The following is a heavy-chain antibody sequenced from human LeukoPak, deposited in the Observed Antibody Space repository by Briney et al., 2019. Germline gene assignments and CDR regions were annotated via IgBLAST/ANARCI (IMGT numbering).Heavy chain of an antibody. D-gene: IGHD3-22*01. CDR1: GFTHSRHW. CDR3: ARGSHYYDSSGYYAAGY. J-gene: IGHJ4*02. Sequence: GGSLRLSCAASGFTHSRHWMSWARQAPGKGLEEVANIKQDGSEKYYVDSVKGRFTISRDNAKNSLYLQMNSLRAEDTAVYYCARGSHYYDSSGYYAAGYWGQGTLVTVSS. V-gene: IGHV3-7*04. CDR2: IKQDGSEK.